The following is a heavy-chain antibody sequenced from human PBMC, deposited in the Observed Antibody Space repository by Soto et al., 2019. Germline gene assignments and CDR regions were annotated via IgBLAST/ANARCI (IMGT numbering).Heavy chain of an antibody. CDR3: ARASGYYGSGSPIYYYGMDA. D-gene: IGHD3-10*01. CDR2: IIPILDIT. J-gene: IGHJ6*02. Sequence: SVKVSCKASAGSFSSYTMSWVRQAPGQGLEWMGRIIPILDITNYAQKFQGRVIISADKSTSTAYMELSSLRSEDTAVYYCARASGYYGSGSPIYYYGMDAWG. V-gene: IGHV1-69*02. CDR1: AGSFSSYT.